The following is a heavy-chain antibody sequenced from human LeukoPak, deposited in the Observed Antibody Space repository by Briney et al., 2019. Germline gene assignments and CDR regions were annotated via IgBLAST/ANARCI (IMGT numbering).Heavy chain of an antibody. CDR2: INSDGSTT. V-gene: IGHV3-74*01. CDR1: GFTFSSYW. D-gene: IGHD2-15*01. CDR3: AREYSTGFDP. Sequence: GGSLRLSCAASGFTFSSYWMHWVRQAPGKGLVWVSRINSDGSTTNYADSVKGRFTVSRDNAKNTLYLQMNSLRAEDTAVYYCAREYSTGFDPWGQGTLVTVSS. J-gene: IGHJ5*02.